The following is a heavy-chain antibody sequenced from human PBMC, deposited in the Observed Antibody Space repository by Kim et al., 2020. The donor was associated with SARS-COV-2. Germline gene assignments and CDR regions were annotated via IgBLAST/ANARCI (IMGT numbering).Heavy chain of an antibody. CDR1: GFTFSSYA. Sequence: GGSLRLSCAASGFTFSSYAMHWVRQAPGKGLEWVAVISYDGSNKYYADSVKGRFTISRDNSKNTLYLQMNSLRAEDTAVYYCARDRGAFPPYNWFAPWV. CDR3: ARDRGAFPPYNWFAP. CDR2: ISYDGSNK. D-gene: IGHD3-3*02. V-gene: IGHV3-30*04. J-gene: IGHJ5*02.